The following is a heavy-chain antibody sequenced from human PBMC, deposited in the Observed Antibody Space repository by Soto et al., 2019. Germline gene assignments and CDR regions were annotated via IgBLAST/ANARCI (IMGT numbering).Heavy chain of an antibody. Sequence: EVQLLESGGGLVQPGGSLRLSCAASGFTFSSYAMSWVRQAPGKGLEWVSAISGSGGSTYYADSVKGRFTISRDNSKNTLYLQMNSLRAEDTAVYYCAKAAGTWNTGYYDGMDVWGQGTTVTVSS. CDR2: ISGSGGST. CDR1: GFTFSSYA. V-gene: IGHV3-23*01. J-gene: IGHJ6*02. CDR3: AKAAGTWNTGYYDGMDV. D-gene: IGHD1-1*01.